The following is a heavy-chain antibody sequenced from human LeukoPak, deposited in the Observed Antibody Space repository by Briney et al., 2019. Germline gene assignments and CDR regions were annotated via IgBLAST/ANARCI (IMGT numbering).Heavy chain of an antibody. CDR1: GGSFSGYY. J-gene: IGHJ6*02. CDR3: ARAATSYYYYGMDV. D-gene: IGHD5-12*01. CDR2: INHSGST. V-gene: IGHV4-34*01. Sequence: SETLSLTCAVYGGSFSGYYWSWIRQPPGKGLEWIGEINHSGSTNYNPSLKGRVTISVDTSKNQFSLKLSSVTAADTAVYYCARAATSYYYYGMDVWGQGTTVTVSS.